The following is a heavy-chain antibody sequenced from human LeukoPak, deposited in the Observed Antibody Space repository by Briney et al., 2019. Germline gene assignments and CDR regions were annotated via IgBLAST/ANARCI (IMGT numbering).Heavy chain of an antibody. D-gene: IGHD6-13*01. CDR2: IWYDGSNK. J-gene: IGHJ4*02. CDR1: GFTFSSYG. Sequence: GRSLRLSCEASGFTFSSYGMHWVRQAPGKGLEWVAVIWYDGSNKYYADSVKGRFTISRDNSKNTLYLQMNSLRAEDTAVYYCARDRGGSSSWFVDYWGQGTLVTVSS. V-gene: IGHV3-33*01. CDR3: ARDRGGSSSWFVDY.